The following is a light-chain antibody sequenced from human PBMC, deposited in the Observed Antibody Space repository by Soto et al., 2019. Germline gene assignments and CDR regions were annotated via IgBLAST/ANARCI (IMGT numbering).Light chain of an antibody. V-gene: IGKV3-20*01. CDR2: GAS. CDR3: QHYGTPGT. J-gene: IGKJ1*01. Sequence: EIVLTQSPGTLSLSPGERATLSCRASQSVSNNYLAWYQQKPGQAPRLLIYGASNRATGNPDRFSGSGSGTDFTLTSSRLEADDFYVYYWQHYGTPGTFGQGTKVEIK. CDR1: QSVSNNY.